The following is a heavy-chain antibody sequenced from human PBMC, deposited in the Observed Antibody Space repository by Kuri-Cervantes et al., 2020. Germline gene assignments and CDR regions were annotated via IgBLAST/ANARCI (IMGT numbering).Heavy chain of an antibody. Sequence: GESLKISCTASGFTFGNSDMHWVRQATGKGLEWVSAIGAGGDTYYPGSVKGRFTISRDNAKSSLYLQMNSLRAGDTAVYYCARELSDYDSYGWYLDLWGRGTLVTVSS. V-gene: IGHV3-13*01. J-gene: IGHJ2*01. D-gene: IGHD3-22*01. CDR2: IGAGGDT. CDR1: GFTFGNSD. CDR3: ARELSDYDSYGWYLDL.